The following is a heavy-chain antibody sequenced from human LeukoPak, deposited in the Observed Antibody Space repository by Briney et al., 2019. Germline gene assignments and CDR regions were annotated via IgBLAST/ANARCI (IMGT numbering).Heavy chain of an antibody. CDR3: ARDSNWGYPTLGLDY. J-gene: IGHJ4*02. V-gene: IGHV4-39*07. CDR1: GGSLSSSSYY. CDR2: IYYSGST. D-gene: IGHD7-27*01. Sequence: SETLSLTCTVSGGSLSSSSYYWGWIRQPPGKGLEWIGSIYYSGSTYYNPSLKSRVTISVDTSKNQFSLKLSSVTAADTAVYYCARDSNWGYPTLGLDYWGQGTLVTVSS.